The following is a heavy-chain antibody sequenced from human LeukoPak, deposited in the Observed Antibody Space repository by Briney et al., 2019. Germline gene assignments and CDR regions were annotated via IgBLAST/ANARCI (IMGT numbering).Heavy chain of an antibody. CDR2: INWAGATT. CDR3: AKDMGMTTITGGFDF. J-gene: IGHJ4*02. V-gene: IGHV3-43*01. CDR1: GFTFDDCA. Sequence: GGSLRLSCAASGFTFDDCAMHWVRQAPGKGLEWVSLINWAGATTYSADSVKGRFTISRDNSKNSLYLQMNSLRTEDTALYYCAKDMGMTTITGGFDFWGQGTLVTVSS. D-gene: IGHD4-11*01.